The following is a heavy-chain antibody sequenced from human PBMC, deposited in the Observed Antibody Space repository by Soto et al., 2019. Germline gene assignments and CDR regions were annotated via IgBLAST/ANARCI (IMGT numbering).Heavy chain of an antibody. Sequence: GGSLRLSCAASGFTFSGYAMHWVRQAPGKGLEWVASILFDGRNKYYADSVKGRFTISRDNSKSTLYLQVNSLRAEDTAVYYCAKDIAAGSNWFDPWGQGTLVTVSS. CDR1: GFTFSGYA. CDR3: AKDIAAGSNWFDP. D-gene: IGHD3-10*01. V-gene: IGHV3-30*04. CDR2: ILFDGRNK. J-gene: IGHJ5*02.